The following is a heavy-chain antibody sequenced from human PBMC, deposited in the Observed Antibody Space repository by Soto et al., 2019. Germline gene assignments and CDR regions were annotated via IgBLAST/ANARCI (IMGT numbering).Heavy chain of an antibody. J-gene: IGHJ4*02. CDR1: GGTFRSFA. V-gene: IGHV1-69*01. CDR3: AKDTDHAYDF. D-gene: IGHD3-16*01. CDR2: IIPLFGTT. Sequence: QVQLVQSGAEVKKPGSSVKVSCKASGGTFRSFAFSWVRQAPGHGLEWMGGIIPLFGTTNYAQRFQGRVTITADESTSTAYMELSSLKSEDTAIYYCAKDTDHAYDFWGQGTRVTVSS.